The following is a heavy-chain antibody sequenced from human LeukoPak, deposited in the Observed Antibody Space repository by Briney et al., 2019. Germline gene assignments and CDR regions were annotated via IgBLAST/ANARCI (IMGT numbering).Heavy chain of an antibody. D-gene: IGHD3-22*01. CDR3: AKFAPSYDSSGYYDY. Sequence: GGSLRLSCAASGFTFSDYYMSWIRQAPGKGLEWVSYISSSGSTIYYADSVKGRFTISRDNAKNSLYLQMNSLRAEDTAVYYCAKFAPSYDSSGYYDYWGQGTLVTVSS. V-gene: IGHV3-11*01. CDR1: GFTFSDYY. J-gene: IGHJ4*02. CDR2: ISSSGSTI.